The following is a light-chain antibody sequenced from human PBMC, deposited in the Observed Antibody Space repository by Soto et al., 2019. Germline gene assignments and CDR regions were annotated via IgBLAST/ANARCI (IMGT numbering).Light chain of an antibody. V-gene: IGKV1-5*03. J-gene: IGKJ1*01. CDR3: QQYNSYSWT. CDR2: KAS. CDR1: QSISSW. Sequence: DIQMTQSPSTLSASVGDRVTITCRASQSISSWLAWYQQKPGKAPKLLIHKASSLESGVPSRFSGSGSGTECTLTISSLQPDDFATYYCQQYNSYSWTFGQGNKVEIK.